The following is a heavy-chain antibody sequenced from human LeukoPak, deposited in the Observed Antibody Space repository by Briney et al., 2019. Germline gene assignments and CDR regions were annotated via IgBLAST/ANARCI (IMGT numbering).Heavy chain of an antibody. D-gene: IGHD3-10*01. J-gene: IGHJ4*02. CDR1: GFTFSTYA. CDR3: AKGTSWFGED. Sequence: PGGSLGLSCAASGFTFSTYAMTWVRQAPGKGLEWVAAVTSDGRWTNYADSVKGRFTVSRDNSKDTLFMQMSSLRAEDTAVYYCAKGTSWFGEDWGLGALVTVSS. V-gene: IGHV3-23*01. CDR2: VTSDGRWT.